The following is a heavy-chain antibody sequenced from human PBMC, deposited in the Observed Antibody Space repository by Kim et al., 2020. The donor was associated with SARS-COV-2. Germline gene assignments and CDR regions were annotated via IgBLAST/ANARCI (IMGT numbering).Heavy chain of an antibody. CDR1: GFTFSSRA. V-gene: IGHV3-23*01. CDR2: INNGGNP. CDR3: AKDHPSSGWPAFDS. J-gene: IGHJ4*02. D-gene: IGHD6-19*01. Sequence: GGSLRLSCVASGFTFSSRAMSWVRQTPEKGLEWVASINNGGNPYYADSVQGRFTVSRDITKATLYLQMNSPRAEDSALYYCAKDHPSSGWPAFDSWGQGTLVTVSS.